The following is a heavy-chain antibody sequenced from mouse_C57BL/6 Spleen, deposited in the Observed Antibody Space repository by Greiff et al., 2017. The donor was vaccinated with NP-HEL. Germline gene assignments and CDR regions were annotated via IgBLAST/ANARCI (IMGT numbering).Heavy chain of an antibody. CDR3: ARDHYSNYRYFDY. CDR1: GYAFSSYW. D-gene: IGHD2-5*01. J-gene: IGHJ2*01. CDR2: IYPGDGDT. Sequence: QVQLQQSGAELVKPGASVKISCKASGYAFSSYWMNWVKQRPGKGLEWIGQIYPGDGDTNYNGKFKGQATLTADKSSSTAYMQLSSLTSEDSAVYFCARDHYSNYRYFDYWGQGTTLTVSS. V-gene: IGHV1-80*01.